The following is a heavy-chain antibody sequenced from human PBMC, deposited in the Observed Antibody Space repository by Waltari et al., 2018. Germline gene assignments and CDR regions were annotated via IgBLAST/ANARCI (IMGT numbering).Heavy chain of an antibody. CDR3: ARDRWELLSYYGMDV. J-gene: IGHJ6*02. Sequence: QVQLQQWGAGLLKPSETLSLTCAVYGGSFSGYYWSWIRQPPGKGLEWIGEINHSGSTNYNPSLKSRVTISVDTSKNQFSLKLSSLRSEDTAVYYCARDRWELLSYYGMDVWGQGTTVTVSS. V-gene: IGHV4-34*01. D-gene: IGHD1-26*01. CDR2: INHSGST. CDR1: GGSFSGYY.